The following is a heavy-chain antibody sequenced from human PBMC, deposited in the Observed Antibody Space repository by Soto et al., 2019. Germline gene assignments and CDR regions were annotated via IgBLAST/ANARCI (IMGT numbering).Heavy chain of an antibody. CDR3: ARAERGDYYHSYYMDV. Sequence: SETLSLTCTVSGGSISSYYWSWIRQPPGKGLEWIGYIYYSGSTNYNPSLKSRVTISVDTSKNQFSLKLSSVTAADTAVYYCARAERGDYYHSYYMDVWGKGTTVTVSS. CDR2: IYYSGST. CDR1: GGSISSYY. J-gene: IGHJ6*03. V-gene: IGHV4-59*01. D-gene: IGHD3-10*01.